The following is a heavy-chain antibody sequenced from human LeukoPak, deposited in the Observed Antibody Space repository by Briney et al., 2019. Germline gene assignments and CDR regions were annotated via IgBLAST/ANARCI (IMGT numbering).Heavy chain of an antibody. CDR2: IGKGGDT. CDR1: GFTFSTYD. Sequence: GGSLRLSCAASGFTFSTYDMHWVRQAAGKGLEWVSGIGKGGDTYYVGSVKGRFTTSRGNAKRSVYLQMNNLRAGDTAVYYCARGALGFDYWGQGTLVTVSS. J-gene: IGHJ4*02. V-gene: IGHV3-13*04. CDR3: ARGALGFDY.